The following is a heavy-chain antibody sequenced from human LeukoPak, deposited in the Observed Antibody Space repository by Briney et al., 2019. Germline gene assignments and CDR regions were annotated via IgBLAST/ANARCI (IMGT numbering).Heavy chain of an antibody. CDR1: GYTFTSYD. CDR3: ARIFHLDIVVVPAATPFDY. Sequence: ASVKVSCKASGYTFTSYDINWVRQAPGQGLEWMGWINPNSGGTNYAQKFQGRVTMTRDTSISTAYMELSRLRSDDTAVYYCARIFHLDIVVVPAATPFDYWGQGTLVTVSS. V-gene: IGHV1-2*02. D-gene: IGHD2-2*03. CDR2: INPNSGGT. J-gene: IGHJ4*02.